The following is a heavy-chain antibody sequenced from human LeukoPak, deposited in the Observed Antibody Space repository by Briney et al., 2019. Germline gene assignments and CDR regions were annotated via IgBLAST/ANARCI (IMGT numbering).Heavy chain of an antibody. V-gene: IGHV1-2*02. D-gene: IGHD6-13*01. CDR3: ARDGEPGIAAAGTDY. CDR1: GYTFTGYY. CDR2: INPNSGGT. Sequence: EASVKVSCKASGYTFTGYYMHWVRQAPGQGLEWMGWINPNSGGTNYAQKFQGRVTMTRDTSISTAYMELSRLRSDDTAVYYCARDGEPGIAAAGTDYWGQGTLVTVSS. J-gene: IGHJ4*02.